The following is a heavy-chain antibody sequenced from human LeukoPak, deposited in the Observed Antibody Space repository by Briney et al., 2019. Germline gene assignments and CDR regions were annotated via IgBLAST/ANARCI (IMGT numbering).Heavy chain of an antibody. D-gene: IGHD1-1*01. V-gene: IGHV3-7*04. CDR3: AKEGGWNLDY. J-gene: IGHJ4*02. Sequence: GGSLRLSCVASDFNFRSNWMDWVRQAPGKGLEWVANKKGDGSEKNYVDSVKGRFSISRDNAKNSLYLEMNSLRAEDTGVYYCAKEGGWNLDYWGQGALVTVSS. CDR1: DFNFRSNW. CDR2: KKGDGSEK.